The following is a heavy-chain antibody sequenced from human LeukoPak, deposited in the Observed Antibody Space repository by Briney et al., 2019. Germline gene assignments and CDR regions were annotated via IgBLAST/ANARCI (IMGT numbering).Heavy chain of an antibody. Sequence: SETLSLTCAVYGGSFSGYYWSWIRQPPGKGLEWIGEINHSGSTNYNPSLKSRVTISVDTSKNQFSLKLTSVTAADTAVYYCARSISWYSYLDYWGQGTLVTVSS. J-gene: IGHJ4*02. V-gene: IGHV4-34*01. D-gene: IGHD6-13*01. CDR2: INHSGST. CDR3: ARSISWYSYLDY. CDR1: GGSFSGYY.